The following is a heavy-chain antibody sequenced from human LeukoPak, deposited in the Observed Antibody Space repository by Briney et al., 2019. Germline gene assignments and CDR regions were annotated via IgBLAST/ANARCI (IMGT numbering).Heavy chain of an antibody. CDR3: ATDRVQEGREFDY. J-gene: IGHJ4*02. CDR2: FDAEDGET. CDR1: GYTLTELS. V-gene: IGHV1-24*01. D-gene: IGHD1-1*01. Sequence: ASVKVSCKVSGYTLTELSMHWVRQAPGKGLEWVGGFDAEDGETIYAQTFQGRVTMTEDTSTDTAYMELSSLRSEDTAVYYCATDRVQEGREFDYWGQGTLVTVSS.